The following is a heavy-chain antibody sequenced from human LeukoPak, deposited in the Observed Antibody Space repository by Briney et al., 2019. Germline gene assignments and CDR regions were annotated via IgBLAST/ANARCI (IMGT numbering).Heavy chain of an antibody. V-gene: IGHV1-2*02. CDR1: GYTFTGYY. CDR2: INPNSGGT. CDR3: ARIILTGYYRGVFDY. D-gene: IGHD3-9*01. J-gene: IGHJ4*02. Sequence: ASVKVSCKASGYTFTGYYMHWVRQAPGQGLEWMGWINPNSGGTNYAQKFQGRVTMTRDTSISTAYMELSRLRSDDTAVYYCARIILTGYYRGVFDYWGQGTLVTVSS.